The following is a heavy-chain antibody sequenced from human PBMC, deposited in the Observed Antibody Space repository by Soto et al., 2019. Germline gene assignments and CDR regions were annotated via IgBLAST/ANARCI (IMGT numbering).Heavy chain of an antibody. D-gene: IGHD3-22*01. CDR2: IYHSGST. CDR3: ARASTYYYDSSGYLGIDY. J-gene: IGHJ4*02. V-gene: IGHV4-4*02. Sequence: SETLSLTCAVSGGSISSSNWWSWVRQPPGKGLEWIGEIYHSGSTNYNPSLKSRVTMSVDKSKNQFSLKLSSVTAADTAVYYCARASTYYYDSSGYLGIDYWGQGTLVTVSS. CDR1: GGSISSSNW.